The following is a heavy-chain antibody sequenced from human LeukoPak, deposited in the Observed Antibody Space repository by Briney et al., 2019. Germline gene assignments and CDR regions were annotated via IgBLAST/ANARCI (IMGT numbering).Heavy chain of an antibody. CDR2: ISSSGSTI. V-gene: IGHV3-48*03. CDR3: ARDHTGYEYGSFTYHYQYMDV. D-gene: IGHD5-12*01. CDR1: RFTFSSYE. Sequence: PGGSLRLSCAASRFTFSSYEMNWVRQAPGKGLEWISYISSSGSTIYYADSVKGRFTVSRDNAKNSMYLQMNSLRADDTAVYYCARDHTGYEYGSFTYHYQYMDVWGKGTTVTVSS. J-gene: IGHJ6*03.